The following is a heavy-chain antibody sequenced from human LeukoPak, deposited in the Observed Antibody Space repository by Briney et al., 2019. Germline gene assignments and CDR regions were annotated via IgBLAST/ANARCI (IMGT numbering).Heavy chain of an antibody. CDR3: ARGRRYYDSSGYYLFNPREYYFDY. D-gene: IGHD3-22*01. CDR2: IYHSGST. Sequence: PSETLSLTCAVSGGSISSGGYSWSWIRQPPGKGLEWIGYIYHSGSTYYNPSLKSRVTVSVDTSKNQFSLKLSSVTAADTAVYYCARGRRYYDSSGYYLFNPREYYFDYWGQGTLVTVSS. V-gene: IGHV4-30-2*01. CDR1: GGSISSGGYS. J-gene: IGHJ4*02.